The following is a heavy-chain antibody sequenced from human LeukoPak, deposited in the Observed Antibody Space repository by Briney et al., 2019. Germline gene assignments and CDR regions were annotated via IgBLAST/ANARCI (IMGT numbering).Heavy chain of an antibody. V-gene: IGHV1-69*06. CDR2: IIPIFGTA. Sequence: GASVKVSCKASGYTFNSYGISWVRQAPGQGLEWMGGIIPIFGTANYAQKFQGRVTITADKSTSTAYMELSSLRSEDTAVYYCARCSSGWYLGNWFDPWGQGTLVTVSS. CDR1: GYTFNSYG. D-gene: IGHD6-19*01. J-gene: IGHJ5*02. CDR3: ARCSSGWYLGNWFDP.